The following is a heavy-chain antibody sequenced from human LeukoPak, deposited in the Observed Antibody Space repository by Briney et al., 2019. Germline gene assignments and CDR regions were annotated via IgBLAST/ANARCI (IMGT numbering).Heavy chain of an antibody. Sequence: ASVKVSCKASGYTFTSYDINWVRQATGLGLEWMGWMNPNSGNTGYAQKFQGRVTMTRNTSISTAYMELSSLRSEDTAVYYCARKRITMVRGTDLSFDYWGQGTLVTVSS. CDR1: GYTFTSYD. J-gene: IGHJ4*02. CDR3: ARKRITMVRGTDLSFDY. D-gene: IGHD3-10*01. V-gene: IGHV1-8*01. CDR2: MNPNSGNT.